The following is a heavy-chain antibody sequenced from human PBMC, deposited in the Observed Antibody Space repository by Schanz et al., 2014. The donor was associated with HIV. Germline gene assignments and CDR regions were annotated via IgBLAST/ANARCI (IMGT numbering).Heavy chain of an antibody. J-gene: IGHJ4*02. Sequence: EVQLVESGGGLVQPGGSLRLSCAASGFNFNNYAMTWVRQAPGKGLEWVSSISESGGRTYYADSVNGRFTISRDNSKNTLYLQMNSLRADDTAVYYCAKGWRGYSISSLVDYWGQGTLVTVSS. CDR2: ISESGGRT. D-gene: IGHD6-6*01. CDR1: GFNFNNYA. V-gene: IGHV3-23*04. CDR3: AKGWRGYSISSLVDY.